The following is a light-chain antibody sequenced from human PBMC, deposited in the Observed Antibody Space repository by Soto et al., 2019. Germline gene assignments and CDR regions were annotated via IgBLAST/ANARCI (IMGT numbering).Light chain of an antibody. CDR1: QDISNF. J-gene: IGKJ5*01. V-gene: IGKV1-16*01. CDR3: QHYASYPVT. CDR2: AAS. Sequence: DIQMTQSPSSLSAFVGDRVTISCRASQDISNFLAWFQQKPGKAPRALIFAASSLQSGVPSRFSGSGSGTDFTLTISSLQPEDSATYFCQHYASYPVTFGQGTRLEI.